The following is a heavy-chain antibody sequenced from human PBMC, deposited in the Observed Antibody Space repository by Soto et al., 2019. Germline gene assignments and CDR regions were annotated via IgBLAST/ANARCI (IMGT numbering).Heavy chain of an antibody. V-gene: IGHV3-21*01. CDR2: ISSSSSYI. CDR3: ASAASDIVVVVAATLGYFDL. D-gene: IGHD2-15*01. Sequence: LXLSGAASGVTFSSYIINWVRQAPVKALEQGSSISSSSSYIYYADSGKGRFTISRDNAKNSLYLQMNSLRAEDTAVYYCASAASDIVVVVAATLGYFDLWGRGTLVTVSS. J-gene: IGHJ2*01. CDR1: GVTFSSYI.